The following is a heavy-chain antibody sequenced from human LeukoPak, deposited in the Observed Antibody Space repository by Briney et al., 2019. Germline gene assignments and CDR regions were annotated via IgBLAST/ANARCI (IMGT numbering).Heavy chain of an antibody. Sequence: SVKVSCKASGGTFSSYAISWVRQAPAQGLEWMGGIIPIFGTANYAQKFQGRVTITTDESTSTAYMELSSLRPEDTAVYYCAGGEMATSTHVSLDYWGQGTLVTVSS. V-gene: IGHV1-69*05. CDR3: AGGEMATSTHVSLDY. D-gene: IGHD5-24*01. J-gene: IGHJ4*02. CDR1: GGTFSSYA. CDR2: IIPIFGTA.